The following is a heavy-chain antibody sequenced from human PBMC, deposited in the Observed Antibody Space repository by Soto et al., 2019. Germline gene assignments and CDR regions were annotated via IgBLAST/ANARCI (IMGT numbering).Heavy chain of an antibody. Sequence: GGSLRLSCAASGFTFSSYSMNWVRQAPGKGLEWVSSISSSSSYIYYADSVKGRFTISRDNAKNSLYLQMNSLRAEDTAVYYCARGRDYDFWSGYYYAFDIWGQGTMVTVSS. CDR2: ISSSSSYI. J-gene: IGHJ3*02. V-gene: IGHV3-21*01. CDR1: GFTFSSYS. CDR3: ARGRDYDFWSGYYYAFDI. D-gene: IGHD3-3*01.